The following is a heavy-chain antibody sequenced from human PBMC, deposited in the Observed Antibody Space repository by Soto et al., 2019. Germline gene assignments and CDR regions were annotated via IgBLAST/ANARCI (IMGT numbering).Heavy chain of an antibody. J-gene: IGHJ4*02. CDR2: MYVTGST. V-gene: IGHV4-4*07. D-gene: IGHD3-10*01. Sequence: QVQLQESGPGLVKPSETLSLTCTVSGGSINSFYWSWVRQPAGKGLEWIGRMYVTGSTNYNPSLKNRVSMSLDTSKNQFSLKLSSLTAADTAVYYCARDHHYYGSGDSNPFDSWGQGTLVTVFS. CDR3: ARDHHYYGSGDSNPFDS. CDR1: GGSINSFY.